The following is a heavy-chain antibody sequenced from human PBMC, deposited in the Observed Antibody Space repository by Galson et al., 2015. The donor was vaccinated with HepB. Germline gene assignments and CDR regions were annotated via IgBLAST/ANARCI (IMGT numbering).Heavy chain of an antibody. D-gene: IGHD6-13*01. CDR2: ISYDGSKK. CDR3: AKEQQLAYYYYYGMDV. J-gene: IGHJ6*02. V-gene: IGHV3-30*18. CDR1: GFIFNMYG. Sequence: SLRLSCAASGFIFNMYGIHWVRQAPGKGLEWVAVISYDGSKKYYADSVKGRFTISRDNSKNTLYLQMNRLRAEDTAVYYCAKEQQLAYYYYYGMDVWGQGTTVTVSS.